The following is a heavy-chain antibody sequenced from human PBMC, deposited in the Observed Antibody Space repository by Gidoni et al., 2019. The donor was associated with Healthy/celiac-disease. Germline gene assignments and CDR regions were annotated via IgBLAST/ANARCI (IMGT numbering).Heavy chain of an antibody. CDR2: ISGSGGST. CDR1: GFPFSSYA. J-gene: IGHJ4*02. D-gene: IGHD6-19*01. Sequence: EVQLLESGGGLVQPGGSLRLSCAASGFPFSSYAMSWVRQARGKGLEWVSAISGSGGSTYYADSVKGRFTISRDNSKNTLYLQMNSLRAEDTAVYYCADDSSGWSGFDYWGQGTLVTVSS. CDR3: ADDSSGWSGFDY. V-gene: IGHV3-23*01.